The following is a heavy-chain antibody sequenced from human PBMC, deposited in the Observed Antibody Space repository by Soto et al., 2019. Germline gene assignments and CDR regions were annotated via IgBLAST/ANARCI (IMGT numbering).Heavy chain of an antibody. CDR2: ISYDGSNK. CDR1: GFTFSSYA. V-gene: IGHV3-30-3*01. J-gene: IGHJ6*02. CDR3: AREGAALVPYYCYYYGMDV. Sequence: GGSLRLSCAASGFTFSSYAMHWVRQAPGKGLEWVAVISYDGSNKYYADSVKGRFTISRDNSKNTLYLQMNSLRAEDTAVYYCAREGAALVPYYCYYYGMDVWGQGTTVTVSS. D-gene: IGHD6-6*01.